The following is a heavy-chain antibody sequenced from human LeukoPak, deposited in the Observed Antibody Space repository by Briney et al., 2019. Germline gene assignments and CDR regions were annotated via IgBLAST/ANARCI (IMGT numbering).Heavy chain of an antibody. CDR1: GFTFSSYG. J-gene: IGHJ4*02. CDR2: IWYDGSNK. D-gene: IGHD3-22*01. Sequence: GRSLRLSCAASGFTFSSYGMHWVRQAPGKGLEWVGVIWYDGSNKYYADSVKGRFTISRDNSRNTLYLQMNSLRAEDTAVYYCVRELPPVVQYYFDYWGPGTLVTVSS. V-gene: IGHV3-33*01. CDR3: VRELPPVVQYYFDY.